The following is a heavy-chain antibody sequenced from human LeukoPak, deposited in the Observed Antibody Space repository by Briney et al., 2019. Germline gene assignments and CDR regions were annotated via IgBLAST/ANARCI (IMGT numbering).Heavy chain of an antibody. V-gene: IGHV3-64*01. CDR1: GITLTGDA. Sequence: GGPLRPSGAALGITLTGDAIPSVRKAPWQRLESASALSSNGGSTYYANSVKGRFTISRDNSKNTLYLQMGSLRAEDMAVYYCARDADRGVYYYYYMDVWGKGTTVTVSS. D-gene: IGHD2-15*01. J-gene: IGHJ6*03. CDR3: ARDADRGVYYYYYMDV. CDR2: LSSNGGST.